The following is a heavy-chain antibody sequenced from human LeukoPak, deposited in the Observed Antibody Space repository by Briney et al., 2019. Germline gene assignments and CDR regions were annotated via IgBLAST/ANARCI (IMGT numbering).Heavy chain of an antibody. V-gene: IGHV4-34*01. CDR1: GGSFSGYY. J-gene: IGHJ4*02. CDR2: INHSGST. D-gene: IGHD3-16*01. CDR3: AREFFPGGLARY. Sequence: SETLSLTCAVYGGSFSGYYWSWIRQPPGKGLEWIGEINHSGSTNYNPSLKSRVTISVDTSKNQFSLKLSSVTAADTAVYYCAREFFPGGLARYWGQGTLVTVSS.